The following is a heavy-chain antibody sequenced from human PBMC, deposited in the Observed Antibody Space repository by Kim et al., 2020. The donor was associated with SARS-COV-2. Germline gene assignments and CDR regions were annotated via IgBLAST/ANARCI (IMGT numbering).Heavy chain of an antibody. CDR3: ATDYGPGPFDY. V-gene: IGHV1-3*04. CDR1: GDTFPSYT. Sequence: ASVKVSCKASGDTFPSYTMHWVRQAPGRRLEWMGWINTGNHKTKYSDHFQGRVTITRDTSASTSYMELSSLRSEDTAVYYCATDYGPGPFDYWGQGTLVTVSS. CDR2: INTGNHKT. J-gene: IGHJ4*02. D-gene: IGHD4-17*01.